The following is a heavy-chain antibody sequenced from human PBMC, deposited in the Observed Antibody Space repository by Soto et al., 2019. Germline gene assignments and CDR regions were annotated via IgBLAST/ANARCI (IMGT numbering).Heavy chain of an antibody. CDR2: VYTSGST. CDR3: AREVVGNTWPGIFDS. V-gene: IGHV4-4*08. J-gene: IGHJ4*02. Sequence: WTWIRQTPRKELQWIGCVYTSGSTKYNSSLKSRVTISLDASNSQFSLTMSSVTAADTGVYYCAREVVGNTWPGIFDSWGRGTLVVVSS.